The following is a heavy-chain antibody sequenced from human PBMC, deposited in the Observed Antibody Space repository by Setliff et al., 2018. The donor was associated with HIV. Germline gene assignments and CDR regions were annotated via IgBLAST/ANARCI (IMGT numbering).Heavy chain of an antibody. D-gene: IGHD1-26*01. Sequence: SETLSLTCAVSGGSFSDYFWSWLRQPPGKGLEWIGQIFHSGSTDYNPSLKSRVTISLDTSKNQFSLNLTSVTAADTAVYYCARWIGPLPNWENFYYSMDVWGKGTTVTVSS. V-gene: IGHV4-34*12. CDR2: IFHSGST. J-gene: IGHJ6*03. CDR3: ARWIGPLPNWENFYYSMDV. CDR1: GGSFSDYF.